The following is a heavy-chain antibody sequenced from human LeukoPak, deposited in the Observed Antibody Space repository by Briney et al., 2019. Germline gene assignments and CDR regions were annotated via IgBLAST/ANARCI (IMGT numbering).Heavy chain of an antibody. V-gene: IGHV4-34*01. D-gene: IGHD4-17*01. Sequence: SETLSLTCGVYGGSFSGYYWNWIRQSPGKGLEWIGEINHSGSTNYNPSLKSRVTMSVDTSQKQFSLKLSSVTAADTAVYYCARLSTVTTSFDYWGQGTLVTVSS. J-gene: IGHJ4*02. CDR1: GGSFSGYY. CDR2: INHSGST. CDR3: ARLSTVTTSFDY.